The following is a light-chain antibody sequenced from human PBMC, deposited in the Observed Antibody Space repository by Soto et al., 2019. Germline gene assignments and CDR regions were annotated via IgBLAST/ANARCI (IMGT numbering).Light chain of an antibody. CDR2: WAS. CDR3: QQYYSIPRT. V-gene: IGKV4-1*01. J-gene: IGKJ1*01. CDR1: QSVLYSSNNKNY. Sequence: DIVMTQSPDSLAVSLGERATINCKSSQSVLYSSNNKNYLAWYQQKPGQPPKLLIYWASTRESGVPDRFSGSGSGTDFTLTISSLQAEDGAVYHCQQYYSIPRTFGQGTKVEIK.